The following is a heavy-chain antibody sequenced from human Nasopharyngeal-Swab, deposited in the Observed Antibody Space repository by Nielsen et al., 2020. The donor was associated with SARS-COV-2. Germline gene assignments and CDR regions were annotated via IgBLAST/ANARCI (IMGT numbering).Heavy chain of an antibody. Sequence: GESLKISCAASGFTFISYAMNWVRQAPGKGLEWLSAVNGNGADTYYADSVKGRFTISKDNSKNTLYLHMNSLRAEDTAVYYCAKDLTGYYAPLDQWGQGVLVTVSS. J-gene: IGHJ4*02. D-gene: IGHD3-9*01. CDR1: GFTFISYA. CDR2: VNGNGADT. CDR3: AKDLTGYYAPLDQ. V-gene: IGHV3-23*01.